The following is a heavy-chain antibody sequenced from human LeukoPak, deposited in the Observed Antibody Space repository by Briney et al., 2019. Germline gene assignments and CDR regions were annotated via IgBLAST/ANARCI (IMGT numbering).Heavy chain of an antibody. CDR2: IRFDGSDE. V-gene: IGHV3-30*02. CDR3: ARAVAGTMIIDY. Sequence: GGSLRLSCAASAFIFSSYGMHWVRQAPGKGLEWVAFIRFDGSDEYYADSVKGRFTISRDNSKNTLYLQMNSLRAEDTAVYYCARAVAGTMIIDYWGQGTLVTVSS. D-gene: IGHD6-19*01. J-gene: IGHJ4*02. CDR1: AFIFSSYG.